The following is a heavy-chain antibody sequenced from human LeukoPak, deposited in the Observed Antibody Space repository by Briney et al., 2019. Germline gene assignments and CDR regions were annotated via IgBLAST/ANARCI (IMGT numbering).Heavy chain of an antibody. Sequence: SETLSLTCTVSGGSISSSSYYWGWIRQPPGKGLEWIGSIYYSGSTYYNPSLKSRVTISVDTSKNQFSLKLSSVTAADTAVYYCARHSGVLLWFGGQFDPWGQGTLVTASS. CDR3: ARHSGVLLWFGGQFDP. CDR2: IYYSGST. CDR1: GGSISSSSYY. V-gene: IGHV4-39*01. D-gene: IGHD3-10*01. J-gene: IGHJ5*02.